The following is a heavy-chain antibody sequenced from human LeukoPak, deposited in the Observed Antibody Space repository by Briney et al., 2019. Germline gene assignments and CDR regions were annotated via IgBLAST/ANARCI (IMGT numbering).Heavy chain of an antibody. Sequence: SETLSLTCTVSGGSIRSYYWSWIRQPPGKGLEWIGYIYYSGDINYNPSLKSRVTISVDMSKNQFSLKVISVTAADTAVYYCAREAGNYRSGIFDYWGQGTLVTVSS. CDR2: IYYSGDI. CDR3: AREAGNYRSGIFDY. J-gene: IGHJ4*02. CDR1: GGSIRSYY. V-gene: IGHV4-59*01. D-gene: IGHD3-16*02.